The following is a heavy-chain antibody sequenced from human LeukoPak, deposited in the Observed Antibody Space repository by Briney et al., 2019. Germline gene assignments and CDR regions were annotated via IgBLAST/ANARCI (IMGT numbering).Heavy chain of an antibody. J-gene: IGHJ4*02. CDR3: GSDRSSGLYHYDSSGFLF. CDR2: ISSSGDTI. Sequence: GGSLRLSCAASAFKFSDYYMNWIRQTPGKGLEWVSSISSSGDTIYYADSVKGRFSISKDNAKNSLFLRMHGLRAEDTAVYFCGSDRSSGLYHYDSSGFLFWGRGTLVTVSS. V-gene: IGHV3-11*04. D-gene: IGHD3-22*01. CDR1: AFKFSDYY.